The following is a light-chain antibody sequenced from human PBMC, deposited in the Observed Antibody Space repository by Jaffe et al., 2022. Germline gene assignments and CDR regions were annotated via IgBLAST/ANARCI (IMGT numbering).Light chain of an antibody. Sequence: EVVLTQSPATLSLSPGERATLSCRASQSVGNSLAWYQQKPGQAPSLLMYDASNRATGIPARFSAYGSGTDFTLTISSLEPEDFAVYYCQQYYNWPITFGRGTRLEIK. CDR3: QQYYNWPIT. CDR2: DAS. V-gene: IGKV3-11*01. CDR1: QSVGNS. J-gene: IGKJ5*01.